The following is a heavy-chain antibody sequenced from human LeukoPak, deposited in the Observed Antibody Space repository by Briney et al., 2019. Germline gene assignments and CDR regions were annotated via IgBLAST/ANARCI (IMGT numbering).Heavy chain of an antibody. D-gene: IGHD6-13*01. CDR3: VRTTQSSAWFYFDN. J-gene: IGHJ4*02. Sequence: GGSLRLSCAASGFIISDYSMSWIRQAPGKGLEWVSYISTSENIIYYADSVKGRFTTSRDNAQNSLDLQMKSLRAEDTAVYYCVRTTQSSAWFYFDNWGRGTLVTVSS. CDR1: GFIISDYS. V-gene: IGHV3-11*01. CDR2: ISTSENII.